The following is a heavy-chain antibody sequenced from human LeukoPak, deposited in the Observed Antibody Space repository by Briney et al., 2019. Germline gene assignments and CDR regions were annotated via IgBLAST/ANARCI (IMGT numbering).Heavy chain of an antibody. CDR2: ISGSSGST. Sequence: GGSLRLSCAASGFTFSSYAMSWVRQAPGKGLEWVSGISGSSGSTYYGDSVKGRFTISRDNSKNTLYLQMNSLRAEATAVYYCANSRKRGLYYFDYWGQGTLVTVSS. D-gene: IGHD2-15*01. CDR3: ANSRKRGLYYFDY. CDR1: GFTFSSYA. J-gene: IGHJ4*02. V-gene: IGHV3-23*01.